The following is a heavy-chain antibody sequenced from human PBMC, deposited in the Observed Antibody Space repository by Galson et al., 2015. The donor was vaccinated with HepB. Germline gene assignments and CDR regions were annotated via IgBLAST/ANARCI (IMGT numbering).Heavy chain of an antibody. V-gene: IGHV4-39*07. Sequence: LSLTCSVSGGSITNTDHYWVWIRQPPGKGLEWIGTFYHSETNSYNPSLKSRVTVSGDTSKNQVSLNLTSVTAADTAVYFCAKHNTGGIFYFQGMDVWGQGTTVTVSS. J-gene: IGHJ6*02. CDR3: AKHNTGGIFYFQGMDV. CDR2: FYHSETN. CDR1: GGSITNTDHY. D-gene: IGHD1-1*01.